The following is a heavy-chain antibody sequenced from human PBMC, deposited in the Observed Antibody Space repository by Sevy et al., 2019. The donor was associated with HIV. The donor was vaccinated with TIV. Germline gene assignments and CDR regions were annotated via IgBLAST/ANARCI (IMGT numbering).Heavy chain of an antibody. CDR3: ARGLVLEARHYYYYYGMDV. Sequence: SETLSLTCAVYGGSFSGYYWSWIRQPPGKGLEWIGEINHSGSTNYNPSLKSRVTISVDTSKNQFSLKLSSVTAADTAVYYCARGLVLEARHYYYYYGMDVWGQGTTVTVSS. V-gene: IGHV4-34*01. D-gene: IGHD1-1*01. J-gene: IGHJ6*02. CDR1: GGSFSGYY. CDR2: INHSGST.